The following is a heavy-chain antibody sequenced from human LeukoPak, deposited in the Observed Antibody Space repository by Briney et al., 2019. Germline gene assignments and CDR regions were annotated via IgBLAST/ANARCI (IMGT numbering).Heavy chain of an antibody. CDR1: GESFSSYY. Sequence: SETLSLTCAVYGESFSSYYWNCLRQPPGKGLEWLGEINHSGSTNYNPSLKSRVSISVDTSKNQDSLKLTSVTAADTAVYSARGGWWDNWNRLDPWGQGTLVTVSS. CDR2: INHSGST. CDR3: ARGGWWDNWNRLDP. D-gene: IGHD1-1*01. J-gene: IGHJ5*02. V-gene: IGHV4-34*01.